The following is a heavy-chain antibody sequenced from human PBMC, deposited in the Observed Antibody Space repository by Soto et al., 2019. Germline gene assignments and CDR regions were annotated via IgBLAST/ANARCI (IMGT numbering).Heavy chain of an antibody. V-gene: IGHV4-31*03. CDR1: GGSIRSGSHY. CDR2: IYYSGST. Sequence: LSLICTVSGGSIRSGSHYWSWIRQHPGKGLEWIGYIYYSGSTYYNPSLKSRITISISTSKNQFSLKLTSVTAADTAVYYCAREGGDGIDYWGQGTLVTVSS. CDR3: AREGGDGIDY. D-gene: IGHD3-16*01. J-gene: IGHJ4*02.